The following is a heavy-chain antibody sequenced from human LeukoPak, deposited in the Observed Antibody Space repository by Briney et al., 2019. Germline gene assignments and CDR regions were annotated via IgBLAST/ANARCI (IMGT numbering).Heavy chain of an antibody. CDR3: ARDRHTFDS. V-gene: IGHV3-48*04. CDR1: GFTFTGYT. CDR2: ISSSSGTI. J-gene: IGHJ5*01. Sequence: GGSLRLSCAASGFTFTGYTMNWVRQTPGKGLEWLAYISSSSGTIYYADSVKGRFTVSRDNAKNSLYLQMTSLRVEDTAVYYCARDRHTFDSWGQGTLVTVSS.